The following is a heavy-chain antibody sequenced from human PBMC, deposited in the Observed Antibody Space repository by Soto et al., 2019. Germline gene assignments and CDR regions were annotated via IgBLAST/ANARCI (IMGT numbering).Heavy chain of an antibody. J-gene: IGHJ6*03. CDR3: ARGVPAYSDMDT. CDR1: GFTVSSKY. CDR2: IKGDGSRT. D-gene: IGHD3-10*01. V-gene: IGHV3-74*01. Sequence: TGGSLRLSCAASGFTVSSKYMTWVRQAPGKGLEWVSRIKGDGSRTNYADSLKGRFTISRDNAKNMVYLQVNDLRAEDTAVFYCARGVPAYSDMDTWCKDATVTISS.